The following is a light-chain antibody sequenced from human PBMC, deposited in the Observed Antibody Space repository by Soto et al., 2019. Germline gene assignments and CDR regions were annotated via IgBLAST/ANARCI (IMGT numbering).Light chain of an antibody. CDR2: GAS. CDR1: QSVTSSY. CDR3: QQYGSSPRT. V-gene: IGKV3-20*01. Sequence: EIVLTPSPGTLSLSPVERATLSCRASQSVTSSYLAWYQQKPGQAPRLLIYGASSRATGIPDRFSGRGSGTDFTLTISRLEPEDFAVYYCQQYGSSPRTFGQGTKVDIK. J-gene: IGKJ1*01.